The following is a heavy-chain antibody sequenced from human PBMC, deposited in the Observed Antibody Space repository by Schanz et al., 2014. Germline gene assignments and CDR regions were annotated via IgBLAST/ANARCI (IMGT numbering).Heavy chain of an antibody. CDR2: INPIDGST. V-gene: IGHV1-46*01. CDR1: GFTLTSHF. D-gene: IGHD2-2*01. J-gene: IGHJ3*01. CDR3: SRGSCTASGCYDAFDL. Sequence: QLVQSGAEVKKPGASVKVSCKASGFTLTSHFMHWLRQAPGQGLEWMELINPIDGSTTYVWGFHGRLTWTRDTSTTTVYMDLSTLRSEDTAVYYCSRGSCTASGCYDAFDLWGQGTLVTVSS.